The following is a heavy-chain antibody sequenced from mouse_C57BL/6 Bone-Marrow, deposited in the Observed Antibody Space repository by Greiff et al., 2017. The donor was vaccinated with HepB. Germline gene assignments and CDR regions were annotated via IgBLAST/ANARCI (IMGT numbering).Heavy chain of an antibody. CDR3: ARYEGWFAY. CDR1: GFTFTDYY. J-gene: IGHJ3*01. Sequence: VQLKESGGGLVQPGGSLSLSCAASGFTFTDYYMSWVRQPPGKALEWLGFIRNKANGYTTEYSASVKGRFTISRDNSQSILYLQMNALRAEDSATYYCARYEGWFAYWGQGTLVTVSA. V-gene: IGHV7-3*01. CDR2: IRNKANGYTT.